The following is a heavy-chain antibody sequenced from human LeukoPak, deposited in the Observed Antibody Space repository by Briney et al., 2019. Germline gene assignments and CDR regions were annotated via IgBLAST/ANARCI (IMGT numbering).Heavy chain of an antibody. CDR3: ARHPYSSGDNIDY. J-gene: IGHJ4*02. Sequence: SETLSLTCTVSGGSISSYYWSWIRQPPGKGLEWIGYIYYSGSTNYNPSLKSRVTISVDTSKNQFSLKLSSVTAADTVVYYCARHPYSSGDNIDYWGQGTLVTVSS. CDR2: IYYSGST. V-gene: IGHV4-59*08. CDR1: GGSISSYY. D-gene: IGHD6-25*01.